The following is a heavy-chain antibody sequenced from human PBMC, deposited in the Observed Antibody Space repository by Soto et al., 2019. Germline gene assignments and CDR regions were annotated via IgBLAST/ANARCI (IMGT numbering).Heavy chain of an antibody. CDR3: ARGPIGDAAMVTNYFDY. CDR1: GFTFSNYA. D-gene: IGHD5-18*01. V-gene: IGHV3-30-3*01. J-gene: IGHJ4*02. CDR2: LSYDANNI. Sequence: HPGGSLRLSCAASGFTFSNYAIHWVRQAPGKGLEWVAVLSYDANNIHYADSVKGRFTISRDNSKNTLFLQMNSLRPEDTAVYYCARGPIGDAAMVTNYFDYWGQGTLVTVSS.